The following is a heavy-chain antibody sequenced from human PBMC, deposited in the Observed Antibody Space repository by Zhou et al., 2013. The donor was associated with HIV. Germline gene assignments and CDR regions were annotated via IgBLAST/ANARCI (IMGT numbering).Heavy chain of an antibody. Sequence: QVHLVQSGVEMKMPGASVKVSCKASGYNFPSYGISWVRQAPGQGLEWLGWISANNGNTHYAQKFQGRVTMSTDTSASTAYLELRSLRSDDTAVYYCSRDPNVIMATPGAHFQHWGQGTLVTVS. CDR3: SRDPNVIMATPGAHFQH. D-gene: IGHD5-12*01. J-gene: IGHJ1*01. CDR2: ISANNGNT. CDR1: GYNFPSYG. V-gene: IGHV1-18*01.